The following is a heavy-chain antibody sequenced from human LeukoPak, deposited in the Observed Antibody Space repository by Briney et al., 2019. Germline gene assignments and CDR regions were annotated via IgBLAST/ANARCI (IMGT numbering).Heavy chain of an antibody. V-gene: IGHV3-23*01. Sequence: GGSLRLSCAASGFTFNICAMSWLRQAPGKGLEWVSSIGSTDIYYADSVKGRFTISRDNSKNTLYLQMNSLRAEDTAVYYCAKGHSSGYYYGGNWFDPWGQGILVTVSS. D-gene: IGHD3-22*01. J-gene: IGHJ5*02. CDR3: AKGHSSGYYYGGNWFDP. CDR2: IGSTDI. CDR1: GFTFNICA.